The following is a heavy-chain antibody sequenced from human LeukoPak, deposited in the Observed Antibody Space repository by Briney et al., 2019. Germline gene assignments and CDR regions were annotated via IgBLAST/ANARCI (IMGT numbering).Heavy chain of an antibody. Sequence: ASETLSLTCAVSGGSISSGAYSWSWIRQPPGKGLEWIGYMYHSGSTYYNPSLKSRVTISVDTPKNQFSLRLSSVTAADTAVYFCVREIPHYGIDYWGQGTLVTVSS. CDR1: GGSISSGAYS. J-gene: IGHJ4*02. D-gene: IGHD3-10*01. CDR2: MYHSGST. CDR3: VREIPHYGIDY. V-gene: IGHV4-30-2*01.